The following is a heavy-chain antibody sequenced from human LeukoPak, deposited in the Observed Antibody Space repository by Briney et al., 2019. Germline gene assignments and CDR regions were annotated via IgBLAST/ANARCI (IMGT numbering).Heavy chain of an antibody. Sequence: GESLKISCKGSGYSINNYWIGWVRQMPGKGLEWMGIIYPADSDIRYSPSFQGQVTISADKSISTAYLQWSSLTASDTAMYYCARQEYCSGGSCYTWFVPWGQGTLVTVSS. V-gene: IGHV5-51*01. D-gene: IGHD2-15*01. CDR2: IYPADSDI. J-gene: IGHJ5*02. CDR1: GYSINNYW. CDR3: ARQEYCSGGSCYTWFVP.